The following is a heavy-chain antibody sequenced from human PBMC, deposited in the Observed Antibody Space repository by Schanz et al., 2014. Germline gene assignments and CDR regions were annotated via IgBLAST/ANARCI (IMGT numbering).Heavy chain of an antibody. CDR3: AKELRPGTERPRGNFDY. Sequence: QVQLVESGGGVVQPGGSLRLSCAASGFTFTNLGMHWVRRAPGKGLEWVAVISYDGSHKDYADSVKGRFTISRDNSKNTLSLQMNSLRAEATAVYYCAKELRPGTERPRGNFDYGGQGTLVTVSS. CDR1: GFTFTNLG. D-gene: IGHD1-7*01. CDR2: ISYDGSHK. J-gene: IGHJ4*02. V-gene: IGHV3-30*19.